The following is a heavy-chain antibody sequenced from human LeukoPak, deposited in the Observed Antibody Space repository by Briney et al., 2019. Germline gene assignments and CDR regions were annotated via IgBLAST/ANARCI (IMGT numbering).Heavy chain of an antibody. V-gene: IGHV3-20*01. CDR3: AREGPTNTGSYKAFDI. Sequence: GGSLRLSCAASGFTFDDYGMSWVRQAPGKGLEWVSGINWNGGSTLYADSMKGRYTISRDNAKNSLYLQMNSLRAEDTALYHRAREGPTNTGSYKAFDIWGQGTVVTVSS. CDR2: INWNGGST. D-gene: IGHD1-26*01. CDR1: GFTFDDYG. J-gene: IGHJ3*02.